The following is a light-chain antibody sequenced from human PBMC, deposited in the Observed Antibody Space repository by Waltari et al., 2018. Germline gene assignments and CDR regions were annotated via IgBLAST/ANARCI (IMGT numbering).Light chain of an antibody. Sequence: SRRASQGVSIYLTWYQRRPGQAPRLLIYRAANRATGIPARFSGSGSGTDFTLTISSLEPEDFAVYYCQQRSDWPRTFGQGTKVEIK. J-gene: IGKJ1*01. V-gene: IGKV3-11*01. CDR3: QQRSDWPRT. CDR2: RAA. CDR1: QGVSIY.